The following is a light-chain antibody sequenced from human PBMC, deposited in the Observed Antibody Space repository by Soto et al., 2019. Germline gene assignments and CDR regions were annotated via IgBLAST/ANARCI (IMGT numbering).Light chain of an antibody. J-gene: IGKJ2*02. Sequence: EVLVTQCAFTLSSSPGETATLACRASQRFXRYVVWYQRKVGQAPRVLXADAYSRARGGGARFTGSGSGTDVSLTSTRLEPEDFASDYCQQRGKRTRTFGPGTKVDIK. CDR2: DAY. V-gene: IGKV3-11*01. CDR1: QRFXRY. CDR3: QQRGKRTRT.